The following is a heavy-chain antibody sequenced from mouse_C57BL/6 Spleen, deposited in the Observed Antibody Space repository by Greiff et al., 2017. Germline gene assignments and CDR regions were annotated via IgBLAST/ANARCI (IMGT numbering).Heavy chain of an antibody. J-gene: IGHJ4*01. CDR3: TRGTDGTNWP. V-gene: IGHV1-15*01. Sequence: QVQLQQSGAELVRPGASVTLSCKASGYTFTDYEMHWVKQTPVHGLEWIGAIDPETGGTAYNQKFKGKAILTADKSSSTAYMELRSLTSEDSAVYYGTRGTDGTNWPWGQGTSVTVSS. D-gene: IGHD4-1*01. CDR1: GYTFTDYE. CDR2: IDPETGGT.